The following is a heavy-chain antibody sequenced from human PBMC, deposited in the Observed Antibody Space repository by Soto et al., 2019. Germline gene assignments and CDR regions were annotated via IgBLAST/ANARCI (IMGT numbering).Heavy chain of an antibody. Sequence: ETLSLTCDVSGYSITGGYYWGGVRQPPGKGLEWIGSFYYGGSTFYNPSLKSRVTISVDASKNTFSLRLTSVTAADTAVYFCTRVVAGLDYWGQGILVTVSS. CDR3: TRVVAGLDY. V-gene: IGHV4-38-2*01. CDR1: GYSITGGYY. J-gene: IGHJ4*02. CDR2: FYYGGST. D-gene: IGHD6-19*01.